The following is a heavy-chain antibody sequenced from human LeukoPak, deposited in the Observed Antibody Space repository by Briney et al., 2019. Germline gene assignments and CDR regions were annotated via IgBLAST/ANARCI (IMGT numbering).Heavy chain of an antibody. CDR2: ISSNGGST. V-gene: IGHV3-64*01. CDR1: GFTFSSYA. CDR3: ASGMTGIIDY. D-gene: IGHD3-9*01. J-gene: IGHJ4*02. Sequence: PGGSLRLSCAASGFTFSSYAMHWVRQAPGKGLEYVSAISSNGGSTYYANSVKGRFTISRDNSKNTLYLQMGSLRAEDMAVYYCASGMTGIIDYWGQGTLVTVSS.